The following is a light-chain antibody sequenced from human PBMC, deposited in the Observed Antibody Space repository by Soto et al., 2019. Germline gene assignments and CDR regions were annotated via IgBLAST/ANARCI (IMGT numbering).Light chain of an antibody. V-gene: IGKV3-11*01. CDR3: QQRWNWIT. J-gene: IGKJ5*01. Sequence: DIVMTQSPLSLPVTPGEPASISCRSSQSVSNYFAWYQQKPGQAPRLLFYDASNRATGIPARFSGSGSGTDFTLTISSLEPEDFAVYYCQQRWNWITFGQGTRLEIK. CDR1: QSVSNY. CDR2: DAS.